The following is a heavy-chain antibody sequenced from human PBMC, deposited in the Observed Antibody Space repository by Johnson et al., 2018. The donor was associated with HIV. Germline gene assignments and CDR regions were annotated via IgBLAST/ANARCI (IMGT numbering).Heavy chain of an antibody. CDR3: ASGFVQQPSDAFDV. Sequence: EVQLVESGGGLVQPGGSLRLSCAASGFTFSSYWMSWVRQAPGKGLEWVANIKQDGSEKYYVDSVKGRFTISRDNAKKSLYMQMNSLRAEDTAVYYCASGFVQQPSDAFDVWGQGTMVTVSS. CDR2: IKQDGSEK. V-gene: IGHV3-7*01. D-gene: IGHD6-13*01. CDR1: GFTFSSYW. J-gene: IGHJ3*01.